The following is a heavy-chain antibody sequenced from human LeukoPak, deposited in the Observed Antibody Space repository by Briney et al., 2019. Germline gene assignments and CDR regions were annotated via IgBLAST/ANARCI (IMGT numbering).Heavy chain of an antibody. CDR3: ASTPGWGLRGGHDYYFDY. J-gene: IGHJ4*02. V-gene: IGHV4-59*08. CDR2: IYYSGST. CDR1: GGSISIYY. D-gene: IGHD2-15*01. Sequence: PSETLSLTCTVSGGSISIYYWSWIRQPPGKGLEWIGYIYYSGSTNYNPSLKSRVTISVDTSKNQFSLKLSSVTAADTAVYYCASTPGWGLRGGHDYYFDYWGQGTLVTVSS.